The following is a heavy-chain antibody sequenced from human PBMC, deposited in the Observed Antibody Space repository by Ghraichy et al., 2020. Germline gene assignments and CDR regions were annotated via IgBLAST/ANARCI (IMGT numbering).Heavy chain of an antibody. CDR1: GFTFSNHW. Sequence: GESLNIFCAASGFTFSNHWMIWVRQAPGKGLEWVATIKQDGSEKYYVDSVKGRFTISRDNAKNSLYLQMSSLRAEDTALYYCARKYSGTDYWGQGTLVTVSS. D-gene: IGHD6-19*01. CDR2: IKQDGSEK. CDR3: ARKYSGTDY. J-gene: IGHJ4*02. V-gene: IGHV3-7*01.